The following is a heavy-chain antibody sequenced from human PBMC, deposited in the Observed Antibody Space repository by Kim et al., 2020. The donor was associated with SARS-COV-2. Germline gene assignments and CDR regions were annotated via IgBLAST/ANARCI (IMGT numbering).Heavy chain of an antibody. Sequence: GGSLRLSCAASGFTFSDYFMTWIRLAPGKGLEWVSSISSSGNIIYYADSVKGRFTISRDNDKKSLYLQMNSLSTEDTAVYYCARIWGATYGHGDYWVQGILVTVDS. CDR1: GFTFSDYF. CDR2: ISSSGNII. CDR3: ARIWGATYGHGDY. V-gene: IGHV3-11*01. D-gene: IGHD3-10*01. J-gene: IGHJ4*02.